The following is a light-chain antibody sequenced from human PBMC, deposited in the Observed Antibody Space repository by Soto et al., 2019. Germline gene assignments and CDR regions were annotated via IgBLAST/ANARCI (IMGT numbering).Light chain of an antibody. CDR3: QQRSNWPPIT. J-gene: IGKJ5*01. CDR1: QSVTSSY. V-gene: IGKV3D-20*02. CDR2: RAS. Sequence: EIVLTQSPGTLSLSPGERATLSCRASQSVTSSYIAWYQQKPGQAPRLLIYRASTRATGIPDRFSGSGSGTDFTLTISSLEPEDFAVYYCQQRSNWPPITFGQGTRLEIK.